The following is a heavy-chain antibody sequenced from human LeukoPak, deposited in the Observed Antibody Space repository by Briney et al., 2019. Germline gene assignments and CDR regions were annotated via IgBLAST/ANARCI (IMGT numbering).Heavy chain of an antibody. V-gene: IGHV4-39*01. D-gene: IGHD2-15*01. Sequence: SSETLSLTCTVSGGSISSSSYYWGWIRQPPGKGLEWIGSIYYSGSTYYNPSLKSRVTISVDTSKNQFSLKLSSVTAADTAVYYCARHIPALVVVPPEYFQHWGQGTLVTVSS. J-gene: IGHJ1*01. CDR2: IYYSGST. CDR3: ARHIPALVVVPPEYFQH. CDR1: GGSISSSSYY.